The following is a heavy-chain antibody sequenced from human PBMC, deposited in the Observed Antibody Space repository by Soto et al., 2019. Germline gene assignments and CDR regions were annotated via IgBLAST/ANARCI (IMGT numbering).Heavy chain of an antibody. Sequence: GGSLRLSCAASGFTFSSFAMHWVRQAPGKGLEWVAVISYDGSNKYYADSVKGRFTISRDNSKNTLYLQMNSLRAEDTAVYTCARDRSVTYYYYFDYWGQGTLVTVSS. V-gene: IGHV3-30-3*01. CDR3: ARDRSVTYYYYFDY. CDR2: ISYDGSNK. D-gene: IGHD1-26*01. CDR1: GFTFSSFA. J-gene: IGHJ4*02.